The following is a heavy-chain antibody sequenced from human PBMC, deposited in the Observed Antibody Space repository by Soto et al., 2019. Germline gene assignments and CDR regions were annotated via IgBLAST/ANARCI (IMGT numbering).Heavy chain of an antibody. CDR2: IYYSGST. D-gene: IGHD3-10*01. Sequence: QVQLQESGPGLVKPSQTLSLTCTVSGGSISSGGYYWSWIRQHPGKGLEWVGYIYYSGSTYYNPSLKGRVTISVDTSKTQFSLKLSSVTAADTAVYYCARSGLYRYYFDYWGQGTLVTVSS. V-gene: IGHV4-31*03. J-gene: IGHJ4*02. CDR3: ARSGLYRYYFDY. CDR1: GGSISSGGYY.